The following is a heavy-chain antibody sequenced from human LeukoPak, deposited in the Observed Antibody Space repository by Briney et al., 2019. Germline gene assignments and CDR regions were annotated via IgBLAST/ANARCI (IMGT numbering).Heavy chain of an antibody. D-gene: IGHD4-17*01. CDR1: GFTFSSYG. CDR3: ARDQPPTVTFDL. V-gene: IGHV3-33*01. Sequence: GGSLRLSCAASGFTFSSYGMHWVRQAPGKGLEWVAVIWYDGSNKYYADSVKGRFTISRDNSKNTLYLQMNSLRAEDTAVYYCARDQPPTVTFDLWGRGTLVTVSS. CDR2: IWYDGSNK. J-gene: IGHJ2*01.